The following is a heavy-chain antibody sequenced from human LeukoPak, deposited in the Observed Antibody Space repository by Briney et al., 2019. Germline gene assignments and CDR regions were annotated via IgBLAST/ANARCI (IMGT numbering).Heavy chain of an antibody. CDR3: AKDGNGVRGVIEPEERLDY. CDR2: MSVSGGST. V-gene: IGHV3-23*01. Sequence: PGGSLRLSCAASGFTFTSYAMTWVRQAPGKGLEWVSAMSVSGGSTYYVDSVKGRFTISRDNSKNTLYLQMNSLRAEDTAAYYCAKDGNGVRGVIEPEERLDYWGQGTLVTVSS. J-gene: IGHJ4*02. D-gene: IGHD3-10*01. CDR1: GFTFTSYA.